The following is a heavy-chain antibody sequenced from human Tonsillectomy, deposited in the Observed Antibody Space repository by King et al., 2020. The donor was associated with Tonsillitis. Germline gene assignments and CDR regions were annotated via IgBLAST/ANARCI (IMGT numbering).Heavy chain of an antibody. Sequence: VQLVESGGGLVQPGGSLRLSCSASGFTFSSYAMHWVRQAPGKGLKYVSGISNNGYYTYYADSVKGRFTISRDHSKNTLYLQMSSLSPEDTVVYYCVKEHDYVWVTYSSYYVDYWGQGTLVTVSS. CDR2: ISNNGYYT. CDR1: GFTFSSYA. V-gene: IGHV3-64D*06. CDR3: VKEHDYVWVTYSSYYVDY. D-gene: IGHD3-16*01. J-gene: IGHJ4*02.